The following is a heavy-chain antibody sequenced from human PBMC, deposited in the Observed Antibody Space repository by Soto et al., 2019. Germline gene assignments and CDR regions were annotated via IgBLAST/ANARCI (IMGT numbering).Heavy chain of an antibody. CDR2: ISYDGSNK. CDR3: AKDLWEWELYFYY. Sequence: XGSLRLSCAASGFTFSSYGMQWVRQAPGKGLEWVAVISYDGSNKYYADSVKGRFTISRDNSKNTLYLQMNSLRAEDTAVYYCAKDLWEWELYFYYCDQQTLVTVSS. J-gene: IGHJ4*02. CDR1: GFTFSSYG. V-gene: IGHV3-30*18. D-gene: IGHD1-26*01.